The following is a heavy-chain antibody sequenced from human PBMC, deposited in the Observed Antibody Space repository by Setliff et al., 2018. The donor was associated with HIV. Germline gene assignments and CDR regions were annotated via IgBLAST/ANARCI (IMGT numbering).Heavy chain of an antibody. CDR1: GLIFSNYA. J-gene: IGHJ4*02. D-gene: IGHD3-22*01. V-gene: IGHV3-48*01. Sequence: GGSLRLSCAASGLIFSNYALTWVRQAPGKGLEWVSYITGDSATIYYADSVKGRFTISRDNAKNSLYLQMNSLRAEDTALYYCAKDKYYSDHTDNSPLDSWGRGTPVTVSS. CDR3: AKDKYYSDHTDNSPLDS. CDR2: ITGDSATI.